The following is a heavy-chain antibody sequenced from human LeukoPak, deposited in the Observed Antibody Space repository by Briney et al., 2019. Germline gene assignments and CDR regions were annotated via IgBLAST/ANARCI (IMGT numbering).Heavy chain of an antibody. CDR1: GFTFSYYA. CDR2: ITDSGGDT. CDR3: AKGGAARLYSDV. V-gene: IGHV3-23*01. Sequence: PGGSLRLSCTASGFTFSYYAMGWVRQAPGKGLEWVSSITDSGGDTYYADSVRGRFTISRDNSKNTLYVQMNSLRAEDTAVYYCAKGGAARLYSDVWGQGTTVTVSS. J-gene: IGHJ6*02. D-gene: IGHD6-6*01.